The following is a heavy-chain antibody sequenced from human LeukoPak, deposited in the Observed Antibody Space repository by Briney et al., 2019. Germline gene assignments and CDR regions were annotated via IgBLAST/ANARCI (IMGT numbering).Heavy chain of an antibody. CDR3: ARDRRTGYYLNWFDP. Sequence: ASVKVSCKASGYTFTSYGISWVRQAPGQGLEWMGWISAYNGNTNYAQKLQGRVTMTTDTSTSTAYMELRSLRSDDTAVYYCARDRRTGYYLNWFDPWGQGTLVTVSS. CDR1: GYTFTSYG. V-gene: IGHV1-18*01. CDR2: ISAYNGNT. D-gene: IGHD3/OR15-3a*01. J-gene: IGHJ5*02.